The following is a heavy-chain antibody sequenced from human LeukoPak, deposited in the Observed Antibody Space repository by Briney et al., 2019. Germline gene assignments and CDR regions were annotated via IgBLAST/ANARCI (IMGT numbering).Heavy chain of an antibody. V-gene: IGHV3-64*01. J-gene: IGHJ4*02. CDR2: ISSNGGST. CDR1: GFTFSNYA. Sequence: HPGGSLRLSCAASGFTFSNYAMHWVRQAPGKGLEYVSAISSNGGSTYYANSVKGRFTISRDNSKNTLYLQMGSLRAEDMAVYYCATLGISSSWSYWGQGTLVTVSS. D-gene: IGHD6-13*01. CDR3: ATLGISSSWSY.